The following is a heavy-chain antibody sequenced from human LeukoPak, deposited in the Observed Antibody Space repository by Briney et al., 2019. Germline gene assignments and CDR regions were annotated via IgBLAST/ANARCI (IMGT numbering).Heavy chain of an antibody. V-gene: IGHV4-4*07. D-gene: IGHD2-15*01. J-gene: IGHJ4*02. CDR1: GGSISSYY. Sequence: SETLSLTCTVSGGSISSYYWSWIRQPAGKGLEWIGRIYTSGSTNYNPSLKSRVTMSVDTSKNQFSLELSSVTAADTAVYYCARVNSRGCPDRDWGQGTLVTVSS. CDR3: ARVNSRGCPDRD. CDR2: IYTSGST.